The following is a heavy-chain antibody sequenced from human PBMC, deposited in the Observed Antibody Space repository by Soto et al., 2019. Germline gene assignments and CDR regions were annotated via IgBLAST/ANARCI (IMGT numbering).Heavy chain of an antibody. CDR2: IIPIFHTA. Sequence: SVKVSCKASGDAFNSYAISWVRRAPGQGLEWLGGIIPIFHTANYAQKFQARVTMTADESARTAYMALSGLRSEDTAVYYCARARDCNVTSGVSSYYRNCRWG. V-gene: IGHV1-69*13. J-gene: IGHJ6*03. D-gene: IGHD4-4*01. CDR3: ARARDCNVTSGVSSYYRNCR. CDR1: GDAFNSYA.